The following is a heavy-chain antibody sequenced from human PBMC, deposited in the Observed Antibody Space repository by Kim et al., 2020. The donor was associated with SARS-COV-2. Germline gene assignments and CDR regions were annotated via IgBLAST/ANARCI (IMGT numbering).Heavy chain of an antibody. CDR1: GGTFSSYA. J-gene: IGHJ6*02. V-gene: IGHV1-69*13. CDR3: LAVAGTELKNYGMDV. D-gene: IGHD6-19*01. CDR2: IIPIFGTA. Sequence: SVKVSCKASGGTFSSYAISWVRQAPGQGLEWMGGIIPIFGTANYAQKFQGRVTITADESTSTAYMELSSLRSEDTAVYYCLAVAGTELKNYGMDVWGQGTTVTVSS.